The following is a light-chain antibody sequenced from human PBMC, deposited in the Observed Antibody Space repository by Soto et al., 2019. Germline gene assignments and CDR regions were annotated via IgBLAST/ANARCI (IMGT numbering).Light chain of an antibody. J-gene: IGLJ3*02. CDR3: LLSYSGAWV. CDR1: IGAVTSGHY. V-gene: IGLV7-46*01. Sequence: QTVVTQEPSLTVSPGGTVTLTCGSSIGAVTSGHYPYWFQQKPGQAPRTLISDTSNKHSWTPARFSGSLLGGKAALTLSGAQPEDEAEYYCLLSYSGAWVFGGGTKVTVL. CDR2: DTS.